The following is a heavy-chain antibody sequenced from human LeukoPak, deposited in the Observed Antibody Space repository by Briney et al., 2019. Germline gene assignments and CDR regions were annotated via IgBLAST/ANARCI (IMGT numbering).Heavy chain of an antibody. CDR2: IYPGDSNT. CDR1: GYVFRSNY. Sequence: GESLKISCQRSGYVFRSNYIAWGRQMPAKGLEWRGIIYPGDSNTIYSPSFQGRVRISVDKSTTTAYWQWSSLKASDTAMYYCARRSLLESHGYYLDYWGQGTLVTVSS. J-gene: IGHJ4*02. D-gene: IGHD1-1*01. V-gene: IGHV5-51*01. CDR3: ARRSLLESHGYYLDY.